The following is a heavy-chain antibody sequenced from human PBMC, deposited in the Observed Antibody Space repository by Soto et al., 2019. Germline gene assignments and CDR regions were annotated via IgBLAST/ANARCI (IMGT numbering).Heavy chain of an antibody. J-gene: IGHJ4*02. V-gene: IGHV3-30-3*01. CDR3: AREGGRENYFDY. CDR2: ISYDGSNK. Sequence: QVPLVESGGGVVQPGRSLRLSCAASGFTFSSYAMHWVRQAPGKGLEWVAVISYDGSNKYYADSVKGRFTISRDNSKNTLYLQMNSLRAEDTAVYYCAREGGRENYFDYWGQGTLVTVSS. D-gene: IGHD1-26*01. CDR1: GFTFSSYA.